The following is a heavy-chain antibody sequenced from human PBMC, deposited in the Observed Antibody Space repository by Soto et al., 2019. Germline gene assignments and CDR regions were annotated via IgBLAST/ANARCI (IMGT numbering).Heavy chain of an antibody. D-gene: IGHD2-15*01. CDR2: INSDGSST. V-gene: IGHV3-74*01. Sequence: EVQLVESGGGLVQPGGSLRLSCAASGFTFSSYWMHWVRQAQGKGLVWVSRINSDGSSTSYADSVKGRLTISRDNAKNTLYLQMNSLRAEDTAVYYCVITILVVAAATREDYWGKGTLVTVSS. J-gene: IGHJ4*02. CDR3: VITILVVAAATREDY. CDR1: GFTFSSYW.